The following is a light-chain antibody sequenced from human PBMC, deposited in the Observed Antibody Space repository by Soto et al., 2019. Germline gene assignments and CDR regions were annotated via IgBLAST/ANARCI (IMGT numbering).Light chain of an antibody. CDR1: RSVLYSSNNKNY. CDR2: WAS. CDR3: QQYYSTPRT. J-gene: IGKJ1*01. V-gene: IGKV4-1*01. Sequence: DIVMTQSPDSLSVSLGERATINCKSSRSVLYSSNNKNYLAWFQQRPGQPPKLLIYWASTRYSGVPDRFSGSGSGTDFTLTISSLQAEDVAVYYCQQYYSTPRTFGQGTKVEIK.